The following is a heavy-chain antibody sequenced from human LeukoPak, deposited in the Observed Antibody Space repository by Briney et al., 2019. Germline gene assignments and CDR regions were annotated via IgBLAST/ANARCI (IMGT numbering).Heavy chain of an antibody. CDR1: GFTFSSYS. CDR3: ARPGRSSIAAAGPLPGDY. J-gene: IGHJ4*02. V-gene: IGHV3-21*01. D-gene: IGHD6-13*01. Sequence: GGSLRLSCAASGFTFSSYSMNWVRQAPGKGLEWVSSISSSSSYIYYADSVKGQFTISRDNAKNSLYLQMNSLRAEDTAVYYCARPGRSSIAAAGPLPGDYWGQGTLVTVSS. CDR2: ISSSSSYI.